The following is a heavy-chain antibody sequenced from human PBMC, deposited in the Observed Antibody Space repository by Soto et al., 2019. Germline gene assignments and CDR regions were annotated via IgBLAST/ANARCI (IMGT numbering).Heavy chain of an antibody. V-gene: IGHV1-8*01. Sequence: QVQLVQSGAEVKKPGASVKVSCKASGYTFTSYDINWVRQATGQGREWMGWMNPNSGNTGYAQKFQGRVTMTRNTSISTAYMELSSLRSEDTAVYYCARARRDSSSWYYYYGMDVWGQGTTVTVSS. CDR2: MNPNSGNT. CDR3: ARARRDSSSWYYYYGMDV. J-gene: IGHJ6*02. D-gene: IGHD6-13*01. CDR1: GYTFTSYD.